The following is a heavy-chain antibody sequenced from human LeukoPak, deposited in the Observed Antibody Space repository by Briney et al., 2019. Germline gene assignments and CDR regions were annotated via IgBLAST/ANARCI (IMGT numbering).Heavy chain of an antibody. D-gene: IGHD6-19*01. CDR3: AKGLAVAGHFDY. V-gene: IGHV3-23*01. Sequence: GGSLRLSCAASGFTFSSYAMSWVRQAPGKGLEWVSAISGSGGGTTYADSVKGRFTISRDNSKNTLYLQMNSLRAEDPAVYYCAKGLAVAGHFDYWGQGTLVTVSS. CDR2: ISGSGGGT. J-gene: IGHJ4*02. CDR1: GFTFSSYA.